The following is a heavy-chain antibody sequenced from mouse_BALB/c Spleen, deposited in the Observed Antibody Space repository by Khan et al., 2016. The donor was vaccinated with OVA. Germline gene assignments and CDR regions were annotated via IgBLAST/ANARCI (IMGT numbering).Heavy chain of an antibody. CDR3: ARKNYYGYAMDY. J-gene: IGHJ4*01. V-gene: IGHV3-2*02. CDR1: GYSITSGYA. Sequence: VQLKESGPGLVKPSQSLSLTCTVTGYSITSGYAWNWIRQFPGNKLEWMGYISYSGSTSSNPSLRSRISITRDTSKNQFFLQLNSVTTEDTATYYGARKNYYGYAMDYWGQGTSVTVSS. CDR2: ISYSGST. D-gene: IGHD1-1*01.